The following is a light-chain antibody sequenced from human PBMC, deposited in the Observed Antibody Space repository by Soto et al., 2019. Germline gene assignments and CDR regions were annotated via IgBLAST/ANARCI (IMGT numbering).Light chain of an antibody. CDR3: CSYTSSSTFV. J-gene: IGLJ1*01. Sequence: QSALNQPASVSGSPGQSITISCPGTSSDVGGYNYVSWYQQHPGKAPKLMIYDVSNRPSGVSNRFSGSESGNTASLTISGLQAEDEADYYCCSYTSSSTFVFGRGTKVTVL. CDR1: SSDVGGYNY. CDR2: DVS. V-gene: IGLV2-14*01.